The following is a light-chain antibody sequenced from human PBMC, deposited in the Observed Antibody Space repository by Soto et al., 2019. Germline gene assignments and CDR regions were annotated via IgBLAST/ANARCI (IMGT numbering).Light chain of an antibody. Sequence: IHMTQSPSSLSASVGDRVTITCRASQSISNYLNWYQQKPGKAPKLRIYAASSLQSGVPSRFSGSGSGTDFTLTISSLQPEDFAAYYCQQSYNTPQTFGQGTKVEIK. CDR3: QQSYNTPQT. J-gene: IGKJ1*01. CDR1: QSISNY. V-gene: IGKV1-39*01. CDR2: AAS.